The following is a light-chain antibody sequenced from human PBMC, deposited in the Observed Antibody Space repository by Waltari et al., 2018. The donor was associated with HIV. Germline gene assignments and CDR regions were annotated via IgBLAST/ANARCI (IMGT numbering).Light chain of an antibody. Sequence: SYVLPQPPSVSVAPGQTARIPWGGNNIGSKSVHWYQEKPGQAPVLVVYDDTDRPSGIPERFSGSNSGNTATLTISRVEAGDEADYYCQVWDSSSDHVIFGGGTKLTVL. CDR2: DDT. J-gene: IGLJ2*01. CDR1: NIGSKS. V-gene: IGLV3-21*02. CDR3: QVWDSSSDHVI.